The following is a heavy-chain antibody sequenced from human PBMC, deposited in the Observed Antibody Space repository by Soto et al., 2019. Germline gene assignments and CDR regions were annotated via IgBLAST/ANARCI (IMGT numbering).Heavy chain of an antibody. D-gene: IGHD3-22*01. CDR3: ARVRVDYYDSSGYYLFDY. J-gene: IGHJ4*02. CDR2: FYPSGRT. CDR1: GASISDYY. Sequence: SETLSLTCTVSGASISDYYWSWIRQSPGKGLDWIGYFYPSGRTDYNPSLKSRVTISVDTSKNQFSLELNSLTAADTAVYYCARVRVDYYDSSGYYLFDYWGQGTLVTVSS. V-gene: IGHV4-59*01.